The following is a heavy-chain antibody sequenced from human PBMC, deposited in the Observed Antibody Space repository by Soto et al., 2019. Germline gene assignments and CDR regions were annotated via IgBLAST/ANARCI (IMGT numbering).Heavy chain of an antibody. D-gene: IGHD3-3*01. Sequence: PSETLSLTCTVSGGSISSSSYYWGWIRQPPGKGLEWIGSIYYSGSTYYNPSLKSRVTISVDTSKNQFSLKLSSVTAADTAVYYCARHVRIFFPRSNYYYYMDVWGKGTTVTVSS. CDR3: ARHVRIFFPRSNYYYYMDV. V-gene: IGHV4-39*01. CDR2: IYYSGST. J-gene: IGHJ6*03. CDR1: GGSISSSSYY.